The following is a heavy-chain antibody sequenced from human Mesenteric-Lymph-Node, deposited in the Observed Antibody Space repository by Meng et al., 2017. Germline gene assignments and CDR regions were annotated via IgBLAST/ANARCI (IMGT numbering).Heavy chain of an antibody. J-gene: IGHJ4*01. V-gene: IGHV4-31*03. CDR3: ARVDSSGYFLDY. Sequence: QVQLQESGPGLVKPSQTLSLTCTDSGGSISSGGHSWSWIRQHPGKGLEWIAYIYYSGSTYYNPSLKSRVILSVDTSKNQFSLKLSSVTAADTAVYYCARVDSSGYFLDYWGQGTLVTVSS. D-gene: IGHD3-22*01. CDR1: GGSISSGGHS. CDR2: IYYSGST.